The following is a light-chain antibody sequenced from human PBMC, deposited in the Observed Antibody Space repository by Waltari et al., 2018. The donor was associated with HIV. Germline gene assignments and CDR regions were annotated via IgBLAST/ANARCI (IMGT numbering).Light chain of an antibody. Sequence: QSVLTQAPSVSAAPGQKIAISCSGASSNIGSNFVSWYQQFPGRDPQLLIYDNNRRPSEIPDRFSGSKSGTSATLDITGLQTGDEADYYCGTWDNRLNAYVFGSGTEVTVL. V-gene: IGLV1-51*01. CDR2: DNN. J-gene: IGLJ1*01. CDR1: SSNIGSNF. CDR3: GTWDNRLNAYV.